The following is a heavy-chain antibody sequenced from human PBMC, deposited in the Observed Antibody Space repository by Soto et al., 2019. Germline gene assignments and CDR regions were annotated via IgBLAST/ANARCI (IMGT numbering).Heavy chain of an antibody. CDR1: GYTFTSYG. J-gene: IGHJ5*02. D-gene: IGHD3-16*01. V-gene: IGHV1-18*01. Sequence: ASVKVSFKASGYTFTSYGISWVRQAPGQGLEWMGIISAYSGNTNYAQKLQGRVTMTTDTSTSTVYMELSSLRSEDTAVYYCARDLEGVGPWGQGTLVTVSS. CDR2: ISAYSGNT. CDR3: ARDLEGVGP.